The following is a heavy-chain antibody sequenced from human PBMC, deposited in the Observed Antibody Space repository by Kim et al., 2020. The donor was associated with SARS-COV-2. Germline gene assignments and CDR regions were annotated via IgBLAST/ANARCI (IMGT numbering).Heavy chain of an antibody. D-gene: IGHD2-15*01. J-gene: IGHJ5*02. V-gene: IGHV3-33*06. CDR3: AKGGGVAAYRHKANWFDP. CDR1: GFTFSSYG. CDR2: IWYDGSNK. Sequence: GGSLRLSCAASGFTFSSYGMHWVRQAPGKGLEWVAVIWYDGSNKYYADSVKGRFTISRDNSKNTLYLQMNSLRAEDTAVYYCAKGGGVAAYRHKANWFDPWGQGTLVTVSS.